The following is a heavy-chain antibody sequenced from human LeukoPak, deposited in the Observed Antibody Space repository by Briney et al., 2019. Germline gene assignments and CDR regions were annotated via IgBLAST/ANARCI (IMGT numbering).Heavy chain of an antibody. CDR1: GFTFSNYA. Sequence: PGGSLRLSCAAPGFTFSNYAMSWVRQTPGKGLEWVGRSRNKANSCTTQYAASVKGRFTISRDDSKNSLYLQMNSLKTEDTAVYYCVREEYSSGWYEIDYWGQGTLVTVSS. CDR3: VREEYSSGWYEIDY. V-gene: IGHV3-72*01. CDR2: SRNKANSCTT. J-gene: IGHJ4*02. D-gene: IGHD6-19*01.